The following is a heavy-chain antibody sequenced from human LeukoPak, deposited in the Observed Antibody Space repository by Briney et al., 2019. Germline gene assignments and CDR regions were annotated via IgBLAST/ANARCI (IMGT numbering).Heavy chain of an antibody. J-gene: IGHJ4*02. CDR1: GYTFTSYA. CDR3: ARDPITATGRRYFDY. CDR2: INAGNGNT. Sequence: ASVKVSCKASGYTFTSYAMHWVRQAPGQRLEWMGWINAGNGNTKYSQKFQGRVTITRDTSASTAYMELSSLRSEDTAVYYCARDPITATGRRYFDYWGQGTLVTVSS. V-gene: IGHV1-3*01. D-gene: IGHD6-13*01.